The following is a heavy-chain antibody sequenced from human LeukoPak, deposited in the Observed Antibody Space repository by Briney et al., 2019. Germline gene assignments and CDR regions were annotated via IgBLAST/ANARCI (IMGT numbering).Heavy chain of an antibody. CDR1: GGTFSSYA. V-gene: IGHV1-69*04. CDR2: IIPILGIA. CDR3: ARGSSVALPTDY. Sequence: SVKVSCKASGGTFSSYAISWVRQAPGQGLEWMGRIIPILGIANYAQKFQGRVTITADKSTSTAYMELSSLRSEDTAVYYCARGSSVALPTDYWGQGALVTVSS. J-gene: IGHJ4*02. D-gene: IGHD2-15*01.